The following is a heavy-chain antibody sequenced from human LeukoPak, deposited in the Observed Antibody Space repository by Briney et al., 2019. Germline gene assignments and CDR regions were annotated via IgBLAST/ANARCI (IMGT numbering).Heavy chain of an antibody. J-gene: IGHJ4*02. Sequence: ASVKVSCKTSGYTFTDYYIHWVRQAPGQGLQWMGQIDPVDPNSGGTSFAQNFQGRFTMTRDTSVSIAYMELNRLTSDDTAVYYCARDLRSTSYWELDYWGQGSPVTVS. CDR2: IDPVDPNSGGT. CDR1: GYTFTDYY. D-gene: IGHD1-26*01. V-gene: IGHV1-2*06. CDR3: ARDLRSTSYWELDY.